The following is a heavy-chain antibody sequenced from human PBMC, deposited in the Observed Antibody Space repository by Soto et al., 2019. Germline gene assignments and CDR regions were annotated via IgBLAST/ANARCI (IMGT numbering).Heavy chain of an antibody. CDR3: AKDLEDWYSSSWYYYYGMDV. CDR2: MNPNSGNT. V-gene: IGHV1-8*01. CDR1: GYTFTSYD. D-gene: IGHD6-13*01. J-gene: IGHJ6*02. Sequence: GASVKVSCKASGYTFTSYDINWVRQATGQGLEWMGWMNPNSGNTGYAQKFQGRVTMTRNTSISTAYMELNSLRAEDTAVYYCAKDLEDWYSSSWYYYYGMDVWGQGTTVTVSS.